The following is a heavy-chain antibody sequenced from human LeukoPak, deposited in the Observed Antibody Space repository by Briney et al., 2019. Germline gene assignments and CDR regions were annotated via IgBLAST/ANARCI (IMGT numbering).Heavy chain of an antibody. CDR1: GFTFRSYG. CDR2: IRNDGSGQ. CDR3: AKDRVVVVPAAYTAMGLVAAAGTFDY. D-gene: IGHD2-2*01. Sequence: PGGSLRLSCAVSGFTFRSYGMHWVRQAPGKGLEWVAFIRNDGSGQYYPDSVKGRFTISRDNSKNTLYLQMNSLRAEDTAVYYCAKDRVVVVPAAYTAMGLVAAAGTFDYWGQGTLVTVSS. V-gene: IGHV3-30*02. J-gene: IGHJ4*02.